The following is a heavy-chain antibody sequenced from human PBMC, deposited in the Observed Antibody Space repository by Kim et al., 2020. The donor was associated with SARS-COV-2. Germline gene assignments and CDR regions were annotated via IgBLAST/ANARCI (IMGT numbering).Heavy chain of an antibody. D-gene: IGHD3-3*01. J-gene: IGHJ4*02. CDR3: AREGYDFWSGYYAPNFDY. V-gene: IGHV3-33*01. CDR1: GFTFSSYG. Sequence: GGSLRLSCAASGFTFSSYGMHWVRQAPGKGLEWVAVIWYDGSNKYYADSVKGRFTISRDNSKNTLYLQMNSLRAEDTAVYYCAREGYDFWSGYYAPNFDYWGQGTLVTVSS. CDR2: IWYDGSNK.